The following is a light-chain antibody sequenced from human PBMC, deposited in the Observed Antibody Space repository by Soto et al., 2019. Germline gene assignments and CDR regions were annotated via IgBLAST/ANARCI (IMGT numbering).Light chain of an antibody. CDR3: QQYNNWPRT. V-gene: IGKV3-15*01. Sequence: EIVMKHSPATLSVSPGERATLSSRASQSVSSNLAWYQQKPGQAPRLLIYGAATRATGIPARFSGSGSGTEFTLTISSLQSEDFAVYYCQQYNNWPRTFGQGTKVDIK. J-gene: IGKJ1*01. CDR2: GAA. CDR1: QSVSSN.